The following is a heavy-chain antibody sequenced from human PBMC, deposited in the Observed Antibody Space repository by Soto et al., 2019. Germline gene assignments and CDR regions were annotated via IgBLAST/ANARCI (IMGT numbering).Heavy chain of an antibody. V-gene: IGHV4-30-2*02. J-gene: IGHJ4*02. CDR3: SRINYENDWTSDH. CDR2: MYHSGST. Sequence: SETLSLTCAVSGGSISSGGYSWSWIRQPPGKGLEWIGYMYHSGSTYYNPSLKSRVTISIDRSKNQFSLRLSYVTAADTAVYYCSRINYENDWTSDHWGQGTLVTVS. D-gene: IGHD3-22*01. CDR1: GGSISSGGYS.